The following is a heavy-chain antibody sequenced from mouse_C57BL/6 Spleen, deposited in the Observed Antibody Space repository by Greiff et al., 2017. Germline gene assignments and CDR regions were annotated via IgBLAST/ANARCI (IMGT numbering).Heavy chain of an antibody. J-gene: IGHJ4*01. CDR2: IYPGDGDT. D-gene: IGHD1-1*01. CDR3: ARRTTVVALYAMDY. V-gene: IGHV1-82*01. Sequence: QVQLKESGPELVKPGASVKISCKASGYAFSSSWMNWVKQRPGKGLEWIGRIYPGDGDTNYNGKFKGKATLTVDTSSSTAYMQLSSLTSEDSAVYYCARRTTVVALYAMDYWGQGTSVTVSS. CDR1: GYAFSSSW.